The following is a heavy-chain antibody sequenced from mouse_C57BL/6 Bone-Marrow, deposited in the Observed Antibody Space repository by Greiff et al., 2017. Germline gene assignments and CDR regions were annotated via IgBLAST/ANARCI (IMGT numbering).Heavy chain of an antibody. CDR3: AGYDGYWYFDV. D-gene: IGHD2-3*01. V-gene: IGHV1-59*01. CDR2: IDPSDSYT. Sequence: QVQLKQPGAELVRPGTSVKLSCKASGYTFTSYWMHWVKQRPGQGLEWIGVIDPSDSYTNYNQKFKGKATLTVDTSSSTAYMQLSSLTSEDSAVYYCAGYDGYWYFDVWGTGTTVTVSS. CDR1: GYTFTSYW. J-gene: IGHJ1*03.